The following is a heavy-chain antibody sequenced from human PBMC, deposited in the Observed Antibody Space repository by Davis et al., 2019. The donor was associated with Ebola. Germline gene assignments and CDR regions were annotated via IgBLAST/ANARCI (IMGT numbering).Heavy chain of an antibody. J-gene: IGHJ4*02. Sequence: SETLSLTCAVYGGSFSGYYWSWIRQSPGKGLEWIGYIYYTGNTDYNPSLKSRVTMSLGTSENQFSLKLTSVTAADTAVYYCARDPERHWGYYDYWGQGTLVTVSA. CDR3: ARDPERHWGYYDY. V-gene: IGHV4-59*01. CDR1: GGSFSGYY. D-gene: IGHD7-27*01. CDR2: IYYTGNT.